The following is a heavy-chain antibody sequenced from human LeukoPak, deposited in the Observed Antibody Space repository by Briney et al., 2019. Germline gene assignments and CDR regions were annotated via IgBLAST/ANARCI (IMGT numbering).Heavy chain of an antibody. CDR2: IIPIFGTA. J-gene: IGHJ3*02. D-gene: IGHD1-1*01. Sequence: SVKVSCKASGGTFSSYAISWVRQAPGQGLEWMGGIIPIFGTANYAQKFQGRVTITTDESTSTAYMELSSLRSEDTAVYYCARRLSPEYDDDAFDIWGQGTMVTVSS. CDR1: GGTFSSYA. CDR3: ARRLSPEYDDDAFDI. V-gene: IGHV1-69*05.